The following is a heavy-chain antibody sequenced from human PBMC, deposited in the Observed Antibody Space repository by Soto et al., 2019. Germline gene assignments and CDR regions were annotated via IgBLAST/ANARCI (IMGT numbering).Heavy chain of an antibody. Sequence: ASVKVSCKASGGTFSSYAINWVRQAPGQGLEWMGGIIPIFGTANYAQKFQGRVTITADESTSTAYMELSSLRSEDTAVYYCARGSYYGSGSYPYYYGMDVWGQGTTVTVSS. CDR2: IIPIFGTA. V-gene: IGHV1-69*13. CDR3: ARGSYYGSGSYPYYYGMDV. D-gene: IGHD3-10*01. J-gene: IGHJ6*02. CDR1: GGTFSSYA.